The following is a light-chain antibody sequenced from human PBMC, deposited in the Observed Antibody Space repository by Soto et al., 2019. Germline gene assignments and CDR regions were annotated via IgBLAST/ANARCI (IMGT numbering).Light chain of an antibody. CDR3: QQYAGSLPYT. V-gene: IGKV3-20*01. CDR2: GAS. Sequence: EIVLTQSPGTLSLSPGERATLSCRASQSVSNRYLAWYQQKPGQAPRLLIYGASSRATGIPDRFSGSGSGTDFTLTISRLEPEDFAVYYCQQYAGSLPYTFGQGTKLEIK. CDR1: QSVSNRY. J-gene: IGKJ2*01.